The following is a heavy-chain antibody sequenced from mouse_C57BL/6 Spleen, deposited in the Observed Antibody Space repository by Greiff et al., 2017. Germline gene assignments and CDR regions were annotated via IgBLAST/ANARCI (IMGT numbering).Heavy chain of an antibody. V-gene: IGHV1-15*01. CDR1: GYTFTDYE. Sequence: QVQLQQSGAELVRPGASVTLSCKASGYTFTDYEMHWVKQTPVHGLEWIGAIDPEPGGTAYNQKFKGKAILTADKSSSTAYMELRSLTSEDSAVYYCTRDYGSSYTFAYWGQGTLVTVSA. CDR2: IDPEPGGT. J-gene: IGHJ3*01. D-gene: IGHD1-1*01. CDR3: TRDYGSSYTFAY.